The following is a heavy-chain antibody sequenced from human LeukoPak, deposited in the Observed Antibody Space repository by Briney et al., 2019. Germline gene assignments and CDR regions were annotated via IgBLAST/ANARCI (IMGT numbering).Heavy chain of an antibody. CDR1: GGSFSGYY. J-gene: IGHJ4*02. V-gene: IGHV4-34*01. D-gene: IGHD3-3*01. CDR3: ARGRFRYYFDY. Sequence: SETLSLTCAVYGGSFSGYYWSWIRQPPGKGLEWIGEINHSGSTNYNPSLKSRVTISVDTSKNQFSLKLSSVTAADTAVYYCARGRFRYYFDYRGQGTLVTVSS. CDR2: INHSGST.